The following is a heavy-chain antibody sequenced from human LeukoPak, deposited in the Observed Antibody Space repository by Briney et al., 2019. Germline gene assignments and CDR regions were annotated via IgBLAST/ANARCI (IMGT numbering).Heavy chain of an antibody. CDR2: MNPNSGNT. J-gene: IGHJ5*02. CDR1: GYTFTSYD. V-gene: IGHV1-8*01. D-gene: IGHD6-19*01. Sequence: ASVKVSCKASGYTFTSYDINWVRQATGQGLEWMGWMNPNSGNTGYAQKFQGRVTITADKSTSTAYMELSSLRSEDTAVYYCASRTPDSSGDPWGQGTLVTVSS. CDR3: ASRTPDSSGDP.